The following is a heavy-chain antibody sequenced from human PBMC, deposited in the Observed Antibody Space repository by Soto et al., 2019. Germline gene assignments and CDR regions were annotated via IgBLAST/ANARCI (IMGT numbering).Heavy chain of an antibody. CDR2: ISYDGSNK. D-gene: IGHD1-1*01. CDR1: GFTFSSYA. V-gene: IGHV3-30-3*01. Sequence: QVQLVESGGGVVQPGRSLRLSCAASGFTFSSYAMHWVRQAPGKGLEWVPVISYDGSNKYYADSVKGRFTISRDNSKNTLYLQMNSLRAEDTAVYYCARELQLERLAHDYWGQGTLVTVSS. CDR3: ARELQLERLAHDY. J-gene: IGHJ4*02.